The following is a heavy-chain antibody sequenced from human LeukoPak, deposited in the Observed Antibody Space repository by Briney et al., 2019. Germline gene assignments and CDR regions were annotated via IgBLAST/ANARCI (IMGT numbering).Heavy chain of an antibody. CDR1: GFTFSSYG. CDR2: IWYDGSNK. CDR3: AKAGGRLHHNWYDP. D-gene: IGHD4-11*01. V-gene: IGHV3-30*02. Sequence: GGSLRLSSAASGFTFSSYGMHWVRQAPGKGLEWVAFIWYDGSNKYYADSVKGRFTISRDNSKNTLYLQMNSLRAEDTAVYYCAKAGGRLHHNWYDPWGQGTLVTVSS. J-gene: IGHJ5*02.